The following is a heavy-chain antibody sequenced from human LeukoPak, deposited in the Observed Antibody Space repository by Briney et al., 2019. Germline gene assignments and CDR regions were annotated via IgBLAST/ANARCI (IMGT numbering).Heavy chain of an antibody. V-gene: IGHV3-7*01. CDR1: GFTFSTYW. CDR3: ARERMYSGSGSTYPYYDY. J-gene: IGHJ4*02. Sequence: GGSLRLSCAASGFTFSTYWMTWVRQSPGKGLEWVANIRPDGSEKYFVDSVKGRFTISRDNAKNALYLEMNSLRAEDTAEYFCARERMYSGSGSTYPYYDYWGQGTLVTVSS. CDR2: IRPDGSEK. D-gene: IGHD3-10*01.